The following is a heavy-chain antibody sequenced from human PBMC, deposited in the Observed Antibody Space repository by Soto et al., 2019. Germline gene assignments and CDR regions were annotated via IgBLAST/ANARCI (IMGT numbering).Heavy chain of an antibody. CDR1: GFTFSSYA. V-gene: IGHV3-23*01. CDR2: ISGSGGST. Sequence: GGSLRLSCAASGFTFSSYAMSWVRQAPGKGLEWVSAISGSGGSTYYADSVKGRFTISRDNSKNTLYLQMYSLRAEDTAVYYCAKDLGRTNYDYIWGSYLNYYYYYMDVWGKGTTVTASS. D-gene: IGHD3-16*01. CDR3: AKDLGRTNYDYIWGSYLNYYYYYMDV. J-gene: IGHJ6*03.